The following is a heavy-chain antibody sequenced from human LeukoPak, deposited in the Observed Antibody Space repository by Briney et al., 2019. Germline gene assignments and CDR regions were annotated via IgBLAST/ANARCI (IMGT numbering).Heavy chain of an antibody. CDR2: ISGSGGST. CDR3: AKNGEVLSWFDP. CDR1: EFTFTNYA. J-gene: IGHJ5*02. Sequence: PGGSLRLSCAASEFTFTNYAMSWVRQAPGKGLEWVSGISGSGGSTYYADSVKGRFTISRDNSKNTLYLQMNSLRAEDTAVYSCAKNGEVLSWFDPWGQGTLVTVSS. V-gene: IGHV3-23*01. D-gene: IGHD3-10*01.